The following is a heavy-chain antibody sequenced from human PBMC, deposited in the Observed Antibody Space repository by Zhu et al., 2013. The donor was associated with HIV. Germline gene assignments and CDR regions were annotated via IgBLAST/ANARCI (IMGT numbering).Heavy chain of an antibody. CDR1: GYTFTSYY. Sequence: QVQLVQSGAEVKKPGASVKVSCKASGYTFTSYYMHWVRQAPGQGLEWMGIINPSGGSTSYAQKFQGRVTMTRDTSTSTVYMELSSLRSEDTAVYYCARDLTGTPRPLYQFDYWGQGTLVTVSS. J-gene: IGHJ4*02. CDR3: ARDLTGTPRPLYQFDY. D-gene: IGHD1-7*01. V-gene: IGHV1-46*01. CDR2: INPSGGST.